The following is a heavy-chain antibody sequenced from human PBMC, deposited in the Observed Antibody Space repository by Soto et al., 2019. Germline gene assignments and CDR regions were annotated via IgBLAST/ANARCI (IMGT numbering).Heavy chain of an antibody. CDR1: GFTFSNYG. CDR3: AKDTGADY. D-gene: IGHD3-10*01. J-gene: IGHJ4*02. Sequence: QVQLVESGGGVVQPGRSLRLSCAASGFTFSNYGMYWVRQAPGKGLEWVARISYDGSNQFYGDSVKGRFTISRDNSKNTLDLQMNSLRSEDTAVYYWAKDTGADYWGQGTLVTVSS. CDR2: ISYDGSNQ. V-gene: IGHV3-30*18.